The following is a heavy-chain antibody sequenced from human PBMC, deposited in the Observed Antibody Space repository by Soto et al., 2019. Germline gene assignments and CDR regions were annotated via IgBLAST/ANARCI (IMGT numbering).Heavy chain of an antibody. CDR1: GGSISSGDYY. CDR3: ARLSDYFGSGTRNYYFDY. J-gene: IGHJ4*01. CDR2: IFYSGST. V-gene: IGHV4-30-4*01. D-gene: IGHD3-10*01. Sequence: PSETLSLTCTVSGGSISSGDYYWSWIRQPPGKGLEWIGYIFYSGSTYYNPSFKSRVTISVDTSKNHFSLKLSSVTAADTAVYYCARLSDYFGSGTRNYYFDYWGHGTLVTVSS.